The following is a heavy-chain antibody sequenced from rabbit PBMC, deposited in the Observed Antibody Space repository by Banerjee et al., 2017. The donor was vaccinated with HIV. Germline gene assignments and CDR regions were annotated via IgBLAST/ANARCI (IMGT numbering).Heavy chain of an antibody. D-gene: IGHD6-1*01. Sequence: QEQLEESGGDLVKPEGSLTLTCKASGFDLSSYYYMCWVRQAPGKGLEWIACIYAGSSGKTYYASWVNGRFTISSHNAQNTLYLQLNSLTAADTATYFCARGDAGYAGYGYATDYFNLWGQGTLVTVS. CDR2: IYAGSSGKT. V-gene: IGHV1S45*01. CDR1: GFDLSSYYY. CDR3: ARGDAGYAGYGYATDYFNL. J-gene: IGHJ4*01.